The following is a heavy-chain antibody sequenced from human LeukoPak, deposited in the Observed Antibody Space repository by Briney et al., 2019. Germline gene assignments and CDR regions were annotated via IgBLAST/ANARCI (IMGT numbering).Heavy chain of an antibody. J-gene: IGHJ5*02. V-gene: IGHV1-46*01. CDR2: INPGGGST. Sequence: GASVKVSCKASGYTFTGYYMHWVRQAPGQGLEWMGIINPGGGSTSYAQKFQGRVTMTRDTSASTVYMELSSLRSEDTAVYYCAREAAARYCSGGNCYPNWFDPWGQGTLVTVSS. CDR3: AREAAARYCSGGNCYPNWFDP. CDR1: GYTFTGYY. D-gene: IGHD2-15*01.